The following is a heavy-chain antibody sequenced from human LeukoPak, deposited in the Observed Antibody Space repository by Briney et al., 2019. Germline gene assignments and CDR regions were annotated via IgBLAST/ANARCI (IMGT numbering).Heavy chain of an antibody. D-gene: IGHD6-13*01. J-gene: IGHJ4*02. Sequence: GGTLRLSCAASGFTFSSYGMSWVRQAPGKGLEWVSAISGSGGSTYYADSVKGRFTISRDNAKNSLYLQMNSLRAEDTAVYYCARDLIRLSAAGPSGYWGQGTLVTVSS. CDR3: ARDLIRLSAAGPSGY. CDR2: ISGSGGST. CDR1: GFTFSSYG. V-gene: IGHV3-23*01.